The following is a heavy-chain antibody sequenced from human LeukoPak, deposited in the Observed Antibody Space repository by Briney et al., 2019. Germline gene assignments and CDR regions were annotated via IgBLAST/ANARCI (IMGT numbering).Heavy chain of an antibody. J-gene: IGHJ4*02. CDR1: GFTFSSYA. V-gene: IGHV3-30-3*01. CDR3: ARGPTYYDFWSGYYW. D-gene: IGHD3-3*01. Sequence: PGGSLRLSCAASGFTFSSYAMHWVRQAPGKGLEWVAVISYDGSNKYYADSVKGRFTISRDNAKNSLYLQMNSLRAEDTAVYYCARGPTYYDFWSGYYWWGQGTLVTVSS. CDR2: ISYDGSNK.